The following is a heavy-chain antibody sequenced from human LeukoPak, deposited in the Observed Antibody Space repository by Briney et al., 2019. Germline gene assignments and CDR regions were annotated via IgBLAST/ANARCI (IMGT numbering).Heavy chain of an antibody. CDR1: GFTFSSYS. Sequence: GGSLRLSCAASGFTFSSYSMNWVRQAPGKGLEWVSSISSSSSYIYYADSVKGRFTISRDNAKNSLYLQMNSLRAEDTAVYYCARLSQLWSGYYIGPYYYYGMDVWGQGTTVTVSS. CDR2: ISSSSSYI. J-gene: IGHJ6*02. V-gene: IGHV3-21*04. D-gene: IGHD3-3*01. CDR3: ARLSQLWSGYYIGPYYYYGMDV.